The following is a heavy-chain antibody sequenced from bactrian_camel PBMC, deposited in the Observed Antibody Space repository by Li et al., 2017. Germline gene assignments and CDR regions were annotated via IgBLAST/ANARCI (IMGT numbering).Heavy chain of an antibody. CDR1: GFSFSRHC. J-gene: IGHJ6*01. Sequence: HVQLVESGGGSVQAGGSLRLSCTGSGFSFSRHCMGWYRQYPGKQREEVAVIDSDGTRIANSVQGRFYISKDNDKNTIILEMYRLKVEDTAKYYCAVRSGDCWRMDSDDYRYWGQGTQVTVS. D-gene: IGHD2*01. CDR2: IDSDGT. CDR3: AVRSGDCWRMDSDDYRY. V-gene: IGHV3S53*01.